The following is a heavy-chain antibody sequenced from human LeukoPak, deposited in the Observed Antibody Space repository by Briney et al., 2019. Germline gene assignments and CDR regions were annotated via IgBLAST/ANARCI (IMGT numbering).Heavy chain of an antibody. CDR3: ARRKRSGAFDI. J-gene: IGHJ3*02. CDR1: GGSISSSSYY. V-gene: IGHV4-39*07. Sequence: PSETLSLTCTVSGGSISSSSYYWSWIRQPPGKGLEWIGEINHSGSTNYNPSLKSRVTISVDTSKNQFSLKLSSVTAADTAVYYCARRKRSGAFDIWGQGTMVTVSS. CDR2: INHSGST. D-gene: IGHD3-10*01.